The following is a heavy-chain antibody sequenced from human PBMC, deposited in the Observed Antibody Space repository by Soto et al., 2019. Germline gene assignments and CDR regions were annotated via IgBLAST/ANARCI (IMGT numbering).Heavy chain of an antibody. V-gene: IGHV3-7*03. D-gene: IGHD3-10*01. CDR3: VRGGHGSGSYLGSY. CDR1: GFTFTTFW. Sequence: EVQLVESGGGLVPPGGSLRLSCVASGFTFTTFWMSWVRQAPGKGLDWVANIRQDGGAQYYVDSVKGRFTISRDNAKNSVYLQMDSLRAEDTAVYYCVRGGHGSGSYLGSYWGQGILVTVSS. J-gene: IGHJ4*02. CDR2: IRQDGGAQ.